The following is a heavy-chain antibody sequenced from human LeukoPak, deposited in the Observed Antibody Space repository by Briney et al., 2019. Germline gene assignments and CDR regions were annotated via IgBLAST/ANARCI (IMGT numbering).Heavy chain of an antibody. Sequence: SETLSLTCSISGDSVTSVISSWSRVRQPAGKGLEWIERMYSDGRSDYRPSLTSRVTISVDTSKNQFSLKLSSVTAADTAVYYCARHEFGGQDFWSGSNWFDPWGQGTLVTVSS. CDR1: GDSVTSVISS. V-gene: IGHV4-61*02. D-gene: IGHD3-3*01. CDR2: MYSDGRS. CDR3: ARHEFGGQDFWSGSNWFDP. J-gene: IGHJ5*02.